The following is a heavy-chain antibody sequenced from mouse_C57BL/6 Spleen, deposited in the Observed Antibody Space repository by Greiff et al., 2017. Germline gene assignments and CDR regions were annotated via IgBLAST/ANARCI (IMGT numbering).Heavy chain of an antibody. CDR3: ARVYYGNCGRDY. V-gene: IGHV1-81*01. J-gene: IGHJ2*01. CDR2: IYPRSGNT. Sequence: VQRVESGAELARPGASVKLSCKASGYTFTSYGISWVKQRTGQGLEWIGEIYPRSGNTYYNEKFKGKATLTADKSSSTAYMELRSLTSEDSAVYFCARVYYGNCGRDYWGQGTTLTVSS. CDR1: GYTFTSYG. D-gene: IGHD2-1*01.